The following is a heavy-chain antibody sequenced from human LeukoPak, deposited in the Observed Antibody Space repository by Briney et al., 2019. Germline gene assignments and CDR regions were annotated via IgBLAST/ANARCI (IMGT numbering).Heavy chain of an antibody. D-gene: IGHD4-17*01. V-gene: IGHV4-30-4*08. CDR1: GDSINSGDNY. Sequence: SETLSLTCTVSGDSINSGDNYWSWIRQRPGKGLEWIGYIYYSGSTYYNPSLKSRVTVSVDTSKNKFSLKLNSVTAADTAVYYCARASGDYISDHFDYWGQGTLVTVSS. J-gene: IGHJ4*02. CDR2: IYYSGST. CDR3: ARASGDYISDHFDY.